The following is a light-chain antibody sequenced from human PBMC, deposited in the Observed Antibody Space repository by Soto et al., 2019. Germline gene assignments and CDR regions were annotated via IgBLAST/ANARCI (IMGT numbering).Light chain of an antibody. CDR2: DVS. Sequence: QSALTQPASVSGSPGQSIIISCTGTSSDVGGYNYVSWYQQHPGKAPKFMIYDVSNRPSGVSNRFSGSKSGNTASLTISGLQAEDEADYYCTSYTTSNTRQIVFGTGTKLTVL. J-gene: IGLJ1*01. CDR1: SSDVGGYNY. CDR3: TSYTTSNTRQIV. V-gene: IGLV2-14*01.